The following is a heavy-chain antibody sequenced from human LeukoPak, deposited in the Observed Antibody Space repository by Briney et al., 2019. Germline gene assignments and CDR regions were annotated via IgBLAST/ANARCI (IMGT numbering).Heavy chain of an antibody. CDR2: INHSGST. CDR1: GGSFSGYY. CDR3: AKSNGYGLVDI. Sequence: SETLSLTCAVYGGSFSGYYWSWIRQPPGKGLEWIGEINHSGSTNYNPSLKSRVTISVDTSKKQFSLKLSSVTAADTAVYYCAKSNGYGLVDIWGQGTMVTVSS. D-gene: IGHD3-10*01. J-gene: IGHJ3*02. V-gene: IGHV4-34*01.